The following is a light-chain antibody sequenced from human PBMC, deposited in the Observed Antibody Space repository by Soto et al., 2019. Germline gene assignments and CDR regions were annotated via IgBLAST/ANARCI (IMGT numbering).Light chain of an antibody. J-gene: IGKJ4*01. Sequence: EIVMSQSPATLSVSPGERATLSCSASQSVNYNLAWYQQKPGQAPRLLIYSASTRATGTPARFSGSGSGTEFTLTISRLQSEDFAVYYCQQYNNWPPLTFGGGTKVDIK. CDR2: SAS. CDR3: QQYNNWPPLT. CDR1: QSVNYN. V-gene: IGKV3D-15*01.